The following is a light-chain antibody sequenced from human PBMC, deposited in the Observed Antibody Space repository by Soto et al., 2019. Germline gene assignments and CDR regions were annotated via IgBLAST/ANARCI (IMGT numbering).Light chain of an antibody. CDR1: SSNIGAGYD. CDR3: QSYDSSLSVVV. J-gene: IGLJ2*01. Sequence: QSVLTQPPSVSGAPGQRVTISCTGSSSNIGAGYDVHWYQQLPGTAPQLLISGNSNRPSGVPDRFSGSKSGTSASLAITGLQAEDEADYYCQSYDSSLSVVVFGGGTKLTVL. CDR2: GNS. V-gene: IGLV1-40*01.